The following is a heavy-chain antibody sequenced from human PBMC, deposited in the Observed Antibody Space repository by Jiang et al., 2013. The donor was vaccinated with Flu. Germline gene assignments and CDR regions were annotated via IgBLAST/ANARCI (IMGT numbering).Heavy chain of an antibody. V-gene: IGHV3-11*04. J-gene: IGHJ4*02. CDR3: ARDRVRWSYFDY. D-gene: IGHD3-16*01. Sequence: GSLRLSCAASGFTFSDYYMSWIRQAPGKGLEWVSYISSSGSTIYYADSVKGRFTISRDNAKNSLYLQMNSLRAEDTAVYYCARDRVRWSYFDYWGQGTLVTVSS. CDR2: ISSSGSTI. CDR1: GFTFSDYY.